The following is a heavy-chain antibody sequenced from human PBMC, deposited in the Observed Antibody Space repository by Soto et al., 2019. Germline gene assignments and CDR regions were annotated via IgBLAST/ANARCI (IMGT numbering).Heavy chain of an antibody. CDR1: GFSFSTYS. CDR2: IGRRSDI. CDR3: EREETAWPLAYGLDV. D-gene: IGHD2-21*02. Sequence: PGGSLRLSCEASGFSFSTYSMHWVRQAPGKGLEWVSSIGRRSDIYYADSVKGRFTISRDNAKNSVSLQMNSLRDEDTAVYYCEREETAWPLAYGLDVWGQGTTVTVSS. V-gene: IGHV3-21*01. J-gene: IGHJ6*02.